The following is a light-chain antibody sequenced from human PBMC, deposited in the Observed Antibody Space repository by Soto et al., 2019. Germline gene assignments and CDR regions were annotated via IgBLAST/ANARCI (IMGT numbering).Light chain of an antibody. Sequence: QSVLTQPPSASGTPGQRVTISCYGSSSNIGSNTVNWYQQLPGTAPKLLIYSNNQRPSGVPDRFSGSKSGTSASLAISGLQSEDEADYYCAAWDDSLNGHAVFGGGTKLTVL. V-gene: IGLV1-44*01. CDR2: SNN. CDR3: AAWDDSLNGHAV. CDR1: SSNIGSNT. J-gene: IGLJ7*01.